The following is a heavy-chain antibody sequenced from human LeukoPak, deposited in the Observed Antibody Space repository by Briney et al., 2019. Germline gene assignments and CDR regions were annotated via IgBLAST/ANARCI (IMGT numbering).Heavy chain of an antibody. CDR2: IYYSGST. CDR1: GGSISSYY. Sequence: PSETLSLTCTVSGGSISSYYWSWIRQPPGKGLEWIGYIYYSGSTNYNPSLKSRVTISVDTSKNQISLKLSSVTAADTAVYYCAREVLVRGIISSYRAFDIWGQGTMVTVSS. J-gene: IGHJ3*02. CDR3: AREVLVRGIISSYRAFDI. V-gene: IGHV4-59*12. D-gene: IGHD3-10*01.